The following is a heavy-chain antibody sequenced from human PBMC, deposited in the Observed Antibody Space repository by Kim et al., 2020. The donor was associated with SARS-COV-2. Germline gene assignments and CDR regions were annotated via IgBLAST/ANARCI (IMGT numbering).Heavy chain of an antibody. V-gene: IGHV6-1*01. CDR1: GDSVSSNSAA. Sequence: SQTISLTCAISGDSVSSNSAAWNWIRQSPSRGLEWLGRTYYRSKWYNDYAVSVKSRITINPDTSKNQFSLQLNSVTPEDTAVYYCAREGVRYCSGGSCSYYYYGMDVWGQGTTVTVSS. D-gene: IGHD2-15*01. J-gene: IGHJ6*02. CDR3: AREGVRYCSGGSCSYYYYGMDV. CDR2: TYYRSKWYN.